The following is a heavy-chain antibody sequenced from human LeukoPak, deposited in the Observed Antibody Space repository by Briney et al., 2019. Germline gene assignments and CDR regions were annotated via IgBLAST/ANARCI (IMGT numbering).Heavy chain of an antibody. J-gene: IGHJ5*02. CDR1: GYTFTGYY. CDR3: ARAMVRGRGWFDP. Sequence: ASVKVSCKASGYTFTGYYMHWVRQAPGRGLEWMGWINPNSGGTNYAQKFQGRVTMTRDTSISTAYMELSRLRSDDTAVYYCARAMVRGRGWFDPWGQGTLVTVSS. V-gene: IGHV1-2*02. D-gene: IGHD3-10*01. CDR2: INPNSGGT.